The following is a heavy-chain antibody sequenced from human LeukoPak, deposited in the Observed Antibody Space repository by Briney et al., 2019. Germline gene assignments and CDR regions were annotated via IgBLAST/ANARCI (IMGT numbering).Heavy chain of an antibody. CDR3: ARSPNSSGWPRIFDS. J-gene: IGHJ4*02. CDR2: IRSSGSTI. Sequence: PGGCLRLSCAASGFTFRSYEMNWVRQAPGKGLEWITYIRSSGSTIYYADSVKGRFTISRDNFKNTLHLQMNSLRAEDTAVYYCARSPNSSGWPRIFDSWGQGALVTVSS. D-gene: IGHD6-19*01. CDR1: GFTFRSYE. V-gene: IGHV3-48*03.